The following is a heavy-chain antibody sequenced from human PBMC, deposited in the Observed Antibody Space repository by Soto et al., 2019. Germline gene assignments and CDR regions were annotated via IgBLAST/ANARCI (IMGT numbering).Heavy chain of an antibody. CDR3: ARGAYDSSGYYYGMYV. V-gene: IGHV4-30-4*01. J-gene: IGHJ6*02. D-gene: IGHD3-22*01. Sequence: QVQLQESGPGLVKPSQTLSLTCTVSGGSISSGDYYWSWIRQPPGKGLEWIGYIYYSERTYYNPSIKSRVTISVDTSKYQFSLKLSSVTAADTALYYCARGAYDSSGYYYGMYVWGQGTTVTVSS. CDR1: GGSISSGDYY. CDR2: IYYSERT.